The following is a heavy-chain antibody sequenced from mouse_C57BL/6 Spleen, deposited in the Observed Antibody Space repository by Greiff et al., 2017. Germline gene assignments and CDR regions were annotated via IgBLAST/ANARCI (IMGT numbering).Heavy chain of an antibody. CDR1: GFTFSDYG. V-gene: IGHV5-17*01. D-gene: IGHD1-1*01. CDR2: ISSGSSTI. J-gene: IGHJ3*01. Sequence: EVMLVESGGGLVKPGGSLKLSCAASGFTFSDYGMHWVRQAPEKGLEWVAYISSGSSTIYYADTVKGRFTISRDNAKNTLFLQMTSLRSEDTAMYYCASYYGSSFPWFAYWGQGTLVTVSA. CDR3: ASYYGSSFPWFAY.